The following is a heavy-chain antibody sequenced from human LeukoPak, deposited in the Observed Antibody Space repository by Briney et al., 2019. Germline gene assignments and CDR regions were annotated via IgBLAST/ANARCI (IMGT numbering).Heavy chain of an antibody. V-gene: IGHV4-39*07. CDR1: GGSISSSSDY. Sequence: KPSETLSPTCTLSGGSISSSSDYWGWIRQPPGKGLEGIRSIYYSGSTYYNPSLKSRVTISVDTSKNQFSLKLSSVTAADTAVYYCARGRLELRLFDPWGQGTLVTVSS. CDR2: IYYSGST. J-gene: IGHJ5*02. CDR3: ARGRLELRLFDP. D-gene: IGHD1-7*01.